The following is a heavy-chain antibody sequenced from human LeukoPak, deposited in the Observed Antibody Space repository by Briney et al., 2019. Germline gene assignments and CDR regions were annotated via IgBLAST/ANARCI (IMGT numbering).Heavy chain of an antibody. D-gene: IGHD3-22*01. CDR2: IYYSGST. J-gene: IGHJ4*02. CDR1: GGSISSYY. Sequence: SETLSLTCTVSGGSISSYYWSWIRQPPGKGLEWIGYIYYSGSTNYNPSLKSRVTISVDTSKNQFSLKLSSVTAADTAVYYCAISTYYYDSSGYSEHPFDYWGQGTLVTVSS. V-gene: IGHV4-59*12. CDR3: AISTYYYDSSGYSEHPFDY.